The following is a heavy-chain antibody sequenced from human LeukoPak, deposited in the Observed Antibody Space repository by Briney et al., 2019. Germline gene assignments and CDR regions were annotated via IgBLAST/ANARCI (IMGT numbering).Heavy chain of an antibody. CDR3: ARGWFGFWHNSSAEDNAFDI. CDR1: GGSFSGYY. CDR2: INQSGRT. V-gene: IGHV4-34*01. D-gene: IGHD3-10*01. Sequence: PSETLSLTCAVYGGSFSGYYWSWIRQVPGKGLEWIGEINQSGRTNYNPSLKSRVTISVDTSKNQISLKLSFVTATDTAVYYCARGWFGFWHNSSAEDNAFDIWGQGTMVTVSS. J-gene: IGHJ3*02.